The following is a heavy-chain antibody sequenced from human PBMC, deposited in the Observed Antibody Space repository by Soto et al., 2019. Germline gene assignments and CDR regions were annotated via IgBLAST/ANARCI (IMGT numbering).Heavy chain of an antibody. CDR2: INAGNGNT. CDR1: GYTFTSYA. Sequence: ASVKVSCKASGYTFTSYAMHWVRQAPGQRLEWMGWINAGNGNTKHSQKFQGRVTITRDTSASTAYMELSSLRSEDTAVYYCASSGFGELLPFDYWGQGTLVTVSS. D-gene: IGHD3-10*01. V-gene: IGHV1-3*01. J-gene: IGHJ4*02. CDR3: ASSGFGELLPFDY.